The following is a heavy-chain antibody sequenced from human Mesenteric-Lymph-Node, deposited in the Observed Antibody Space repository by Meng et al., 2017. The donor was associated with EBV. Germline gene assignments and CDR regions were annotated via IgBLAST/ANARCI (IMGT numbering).Heavy chain of an antibody. J-gene: IGHJ4*02. Sequence: EVELMESGGGLVQPGGSLTLSCAPSGFTFSSNAMGWFRQAPGKGLEWISTASSGGGPIYYTDSMRGRFTVSRDNSKSTLFLQMNSLRVEDTAIYYCAKRYAQFDSWGQGTLVTVSS. CDR3: AKRYAQFDS. V-gene: IGHV3-23*01. D-gene: IGHD3-9*01. CDR2: ASSGGGPI. CDR1: GFTFSSNA.